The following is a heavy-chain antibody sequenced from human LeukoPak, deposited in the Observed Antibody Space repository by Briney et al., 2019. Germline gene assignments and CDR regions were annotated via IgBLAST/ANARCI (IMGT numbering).Heavy chain of an antibody. Sequence: VGSLRLSCAASGFTFSSYSMNWVSQAPGKGLEWVSSISSSSSYIYYADSVKGRFTISRDNAKNSLYLQMNSLRAEDTAVYYCARVAAIFGVVITRIDYWGQGTLVTVSS. CDR1: GFTFSSYS. CDR2: ISSSSSYI. V-gene: IGHV3-21*01. D-gene: IGHD3-3*01. J-gene: IGHJ4*02. CDR3: ARVAAIFGVVITRIDY.